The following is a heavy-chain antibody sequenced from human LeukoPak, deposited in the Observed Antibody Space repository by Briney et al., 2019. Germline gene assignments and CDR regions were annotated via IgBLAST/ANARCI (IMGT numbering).Heavy chain of an antibody. CDR2: ISGRGGST. J-gene: IGHJ4*02. Sequence: GGSLRLSCAASRFTFSSYAMSWVRQAPGEGLEWVSAISGRGGSTYYADSVKGRFTISRDNSKNTLYLQMNRLRAEDTAVYYCAKDGHSSGYYQDWGQGTLVTVSS. CDR1: RFTFSSYA. CDR3: AKDGHSSGYYQD. V-gene: IGHV3-23*01. D-gene: IGHD3-22*01.